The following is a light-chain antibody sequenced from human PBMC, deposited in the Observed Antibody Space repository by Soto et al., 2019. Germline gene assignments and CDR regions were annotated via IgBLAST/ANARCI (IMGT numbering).Light chain of an antibody. CDR3: QQSYATPFT. CDR2: WAS. CDR1: QSVLYNSNNRNY. V-gene: IGKV4-1*01. Sequence: DIVMTQSPDSLAVSLGERATINCKSSQSVLYNSNNRNYLSWFQQKPGQPPKLLFYWASVRESGVPDRFGGSGSGTDFTLTISSLQSEDVAVYYCQQSYATPFTFGQGTKLEIK. J-gene: IGKJ2*01.